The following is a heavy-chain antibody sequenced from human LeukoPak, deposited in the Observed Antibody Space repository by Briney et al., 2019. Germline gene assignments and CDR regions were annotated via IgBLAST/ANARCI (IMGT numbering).Heavy chain of an antibody. CDR1: RLIHRDYY. D-gene: IGHD3-22*01. CDR3: AIQITMIVVVPYFDY. J-gene: IGHJ4*02. Sequence: GRSLRLFCASSRLIHRDYYMTGITQAPGKGLEWVSSISGSGTTTYSADSVRGRFTVSRDNAKNSVFLYMNSLRAEDTAVYYCAIQITMIVVVPYFDYWGQGTLVTVSS. CDR2: ISGSGTTT. V-gene: IGHV3-11*04.